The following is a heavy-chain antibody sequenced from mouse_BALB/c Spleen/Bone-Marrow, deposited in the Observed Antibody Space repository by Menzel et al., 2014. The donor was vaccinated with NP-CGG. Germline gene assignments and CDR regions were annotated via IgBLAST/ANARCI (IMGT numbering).Heavy chain of an antibody. D-gene: IGHD2-4*01. CDR3: AREGGLRRGDYYAMDY. CDR2: INPYNDGT. CDR1: GYTFSAYV. V-gene: IGHV1-14*01. J-gene: IGHJ4*01. Sequence: QLQESGPELVKPGASVKMSCKASGYTFSAYVMHWVQQKPGQGLERIGYINPYNDGTKYNEKFKGKATLTSGKSSSTAYMELSSLTSEDSAVYYCAREGGLRRGDYYAMDYWGQGTSVTVSS.